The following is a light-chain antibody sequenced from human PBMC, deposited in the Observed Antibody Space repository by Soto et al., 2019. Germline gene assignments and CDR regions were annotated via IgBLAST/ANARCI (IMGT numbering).Light chain of an antibody. CDR1: QDVSGY. CDR2: AAS. CDR3: QQYSSHAT. V-gene: IGKV1-8*01. J-gene: IGKJ1*01. Sequence: IQMTQSPSTLSASTGDRVTITCRASQDVSGYVAWYQQKPGKPPRLLIYAASTLQTGVPSRFSGSGSGTDFTLTITCLQSEDYATYYCQQYSSHATFGQGTKVDI.